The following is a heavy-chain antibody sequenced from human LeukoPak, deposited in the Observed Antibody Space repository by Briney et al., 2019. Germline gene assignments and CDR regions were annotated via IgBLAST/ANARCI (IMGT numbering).Heavy chain of an antibody. J-gene: IGHJ4*02. V-gene: IGHV3-74*01. CDR1: GFTFSTYW. Sequence: GGSLRLSCAASGFTFSTYWMSWVRQAPGKGLVWVSRINSGGSSTSYADSVKGRFTISRDNAKNTLYLQMNSLRAEDTAVYYCARRVVVPAAPYYFDYWGQGTLVTVSS. D-gene: IGHD2-2*01. CDR2: INSGGSST. CDR3: ARRVVVPAAPYYFDY.